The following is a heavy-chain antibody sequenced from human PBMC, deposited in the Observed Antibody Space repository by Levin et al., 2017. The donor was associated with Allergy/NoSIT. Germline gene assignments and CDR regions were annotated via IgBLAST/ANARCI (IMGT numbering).Heavy chain of an antibody. CDR1: GFTFSSYE. Sequence: PGVSLRLSCAASGFTFSSYEMNWVRRAPGKGLEWVSYISSTGSTIYSADSVKGRFTISRDNAKNSLYLHMKSLRAEDTAVYYCARQLGNFWSGYNYFDYWGQGTLVTVSS. V-gene: IGHV3-48*03. D-gene: IGHD3-3*01. CDR2: ISSTGSTI. J-gene: IGHJ4*02. CDR3: ARQLGNFWSGYNYFDY.